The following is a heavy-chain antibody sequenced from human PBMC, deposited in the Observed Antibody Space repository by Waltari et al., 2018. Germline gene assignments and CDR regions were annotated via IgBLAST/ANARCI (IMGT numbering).Heavy chain of an antibody. CDR2: MNIDGTST. Sequence: EVQLVEAGGGLVRPGGSVRLSGVVSGFSFSNTWMYWVRQAPGQGLVWVSRMNIDGTSTTYADSVKGRFTISRDNAKNTLYLQMDDLRAEDTAVYYCARDSEGYSTWGAVDFWGQGTMVTVSP. CDR3: ARDSEGYSTWGAVDF. D-gene: IGHD3-16*01. J-gene: IGHJ3*01. V-gene: IGHV3-74*01. CDR1: GFSFSNTW.